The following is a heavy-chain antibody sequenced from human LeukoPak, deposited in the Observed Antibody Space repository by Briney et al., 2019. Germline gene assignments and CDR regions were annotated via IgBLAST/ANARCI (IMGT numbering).Heavy chain of an antibody. V-gene: IGHV1-69*05. CDR1: GGTFISYA. J-gene: IGHJ6*03. D-gene: IGHD3-22*01. CDR3: ARAVGYYDSSGYDYYYYYMDV. Sequence: ASXKVSCKASGGTFISYAISWVRQAPGQGLEWMGGIIPIFVTANYAHKFQGSFTITTDESTSTASMELSSLRSEDTAVYYCARAVGYYDSSGYDYYYYYMDVWGKGTTVTVSS. CDR2: IIPIFVTA.